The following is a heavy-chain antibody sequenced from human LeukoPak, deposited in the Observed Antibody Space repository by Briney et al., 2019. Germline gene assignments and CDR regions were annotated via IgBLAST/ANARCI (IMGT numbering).Heavy chain of an antibody. CDR1: GYRFSSHW. D-gene: IGHD5-18*01. CDR2: IYPGDSDT. J-gene: IGHJ6*02. V-gene: IGHV5-51*01. CDR3: ARHNTRGYSYHFYYYGMDV. Sequence: GESLKISCKGSGYRFSSHWIAWVRQMPGKGLESMGVIYPGDSDTRYSPSFQGQVTISADKSISTAYLQWSSLKASDSAMYYCARHNTRGYSYHFYYYGMDVWGQGTAVTVSS.